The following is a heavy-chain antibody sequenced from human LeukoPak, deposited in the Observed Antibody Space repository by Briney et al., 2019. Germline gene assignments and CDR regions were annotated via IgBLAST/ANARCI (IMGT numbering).Heavy chain of an antibody. J-gene: IGHJ3*01. CDR2: ITWNSGNI. CDR3: TKDRARTLNAFDV. D-gene: IGHD1-14*01. Sequence: PGGSLRLSCAASGFTFDDYAMHWVRQAPGKGLEWGSGITWNSGNIGYADSVKGRFTISRDNAKNSLYLQMNSLRAEDTALYYCTKDRARTLNAFDVWGQGTMVTVSS. V-gene: IGHV3-9*01. CDR1: GFTFDDYA.